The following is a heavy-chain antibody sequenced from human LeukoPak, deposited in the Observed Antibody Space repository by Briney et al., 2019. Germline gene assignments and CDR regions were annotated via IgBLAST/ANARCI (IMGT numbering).Heavy chain of an antibody. D-gene: IGHD1-26*01. CDR1: GGSISSTNW. CDR3: SRESGAFSPFGY. CDR2: ISLSGAT. V-gene: IGHV4-4*02. J-gene: IGHJ4*02. Sequence: GTLSLTCGVSGGSISSTNWWSWVRQPPGQGLEWIGEISLSGATNYNPSLKSRVTMSLDRSKNHLSLTLTSVTAADTAVYYCSRESGAFSPFGYWGQGTLVTVSS.